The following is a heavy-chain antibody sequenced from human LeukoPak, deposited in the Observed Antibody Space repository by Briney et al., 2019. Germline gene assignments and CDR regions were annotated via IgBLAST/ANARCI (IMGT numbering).Heavy chain of an antibody. CDR2: ISWNSGSI. V-gene: IGHV3-9*01. CDR3: AKDKWRMFNAFDI. CDR1: GFTFDDYA. Sequence: GGSLRLSCAASGFTFDDYAMHWVRQAPGKGLEWVSGISWNSGSIGYADSVKGRFTISRDNSKNTLYLQMNSLRAEDTAVYYCAKDKWRMFNAFDIWGQGTMVTVSS. J-gene: IGHJ3*02. D-gene: IGHD2-8*01.